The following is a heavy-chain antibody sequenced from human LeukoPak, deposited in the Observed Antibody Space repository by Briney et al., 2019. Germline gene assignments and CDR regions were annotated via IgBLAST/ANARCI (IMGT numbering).Heavy chain of an antibody. V-gene: IGHV3-23*01. Sequence: GGSLRLSCAASEFTFSSYWMSWVRQAPGKGLEWVSGISGSGSSTNYVDSVKGRFTVSRDNSKNTLYLQMDSLRAEDTAVYYCAKDRAYSGSYNIDYWGQGTLVTVSS. D-gene: IGHD1-26*01. J-gene: IGHJ4*02. CDR3: AKDRAYSGSYNIDY. CDR1: EFTFSSYW. CDR2: ISGSGSST.